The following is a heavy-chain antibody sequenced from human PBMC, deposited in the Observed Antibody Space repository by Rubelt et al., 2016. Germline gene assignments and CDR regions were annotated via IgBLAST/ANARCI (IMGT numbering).Heavy chain of an antibody. CDR2: INHSGST. CDR3: ATFAVAGTRGLDY. D-gene: IGHD6-19*01. CDR1: GGSISSGGYY. V-gene: IGHV4-31*03. Sequence: QVQLQESGPGLVKPSQTLSLTCTVSGGSISSGGYYWSWIRQHPGKGLEWIGEINHSGSTNYNPSLKSRVTISVDTSKNQFSLKLSSVTAADTAVYYCATFAVAGTRGLDYWGQGTLVTVSS. J-gene: IGHJ4*02.